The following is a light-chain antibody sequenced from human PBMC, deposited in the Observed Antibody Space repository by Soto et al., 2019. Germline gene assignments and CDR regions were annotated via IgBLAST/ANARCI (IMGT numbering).Light chain of an antibody. V-gene: IGKV3-11*01. CDR1: QSVNSRY. CDR2: DAS. J-gene: IGKJ5*01. CDR3: QQRSNWPPIT. Sequence: EIVLTQSPDTLALSPGERATLSCRASQSVNSRYIAWYQVKPGQAPRLLIYDASNRATGIPARFSGSGSGTDFTLTNSSLEPEDFAVYYCQQRSNWPPITFGQGTRLEIK.